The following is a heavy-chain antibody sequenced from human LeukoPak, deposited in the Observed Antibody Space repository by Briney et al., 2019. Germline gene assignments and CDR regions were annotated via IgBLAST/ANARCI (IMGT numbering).Heavy chain of an antibody. Sequence: SETLSLTCTVSADSIRSYYWSWIRQPAGKGLEWIGRIHPSGSTNYNPSLKSRVTISVDTSKNQFSLKLSSVTAADTAVYYCARDYCSGGSCYAFDIWGQGTMVTVSS. J-gene: IGHJ3*02. CDR2: IHPSGST. D-gene: IGHD2-15*01. CDR1: ADSIRSYY. CDR3: ARDYCSGGSCYAFDI. V-gene: IGHV4-4*07.